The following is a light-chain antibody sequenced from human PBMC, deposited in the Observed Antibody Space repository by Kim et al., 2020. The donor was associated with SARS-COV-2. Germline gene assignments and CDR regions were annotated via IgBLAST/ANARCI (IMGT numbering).Light chain of an antibody. CDR2: AAS. CDR1: HSISSS. V-gene: IGKV1-39*01. Sequence: DIQMTQSPSSLSASVGDRVTITCRASHSISSSLNWYQQKPGKAPKLLIYAASSLQSGVPSRFSGSGSGTDFTLTISSLQPEDFAIHYCLQTYSPPYTFGQGTKLEI. J-gene: IGKJ2*01. CDR3: LQTYSPPYT.